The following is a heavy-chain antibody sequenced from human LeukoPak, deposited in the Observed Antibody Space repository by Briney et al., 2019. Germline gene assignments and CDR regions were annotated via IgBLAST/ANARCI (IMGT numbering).Heavy chain of an antibody. D-gene: IGHD4-17*01. CDR3: AKDPNGDYIGAFDFQR. J-gene: IGHJ1*01. CDR1: GFTFSNYA. V-gene: IGHV3-23*01. Sequence: PGGSRRLSLAGSGFTFSNYAMIWVRQAPGKGLEGVSAITGSGGNRFYAGSVKGRFTISRDNSRNTLYLQMNSLRGDDTAVYYCAKDPNGDYIGAFDFQRWGQGTQVTVSS. CDR2: ITGSGGNR.